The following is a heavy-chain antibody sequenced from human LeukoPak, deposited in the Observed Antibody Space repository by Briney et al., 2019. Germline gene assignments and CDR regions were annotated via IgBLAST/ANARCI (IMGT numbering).Heavy chain of an antibody. CDR3: ARDSIDSSGYYYRGDY. CDR1: GFTFSSYA. D-gene: IGHD3-22*01. V-gene: IGHV3-30*04. J-gene: IGHJ4*02. CDR2: ISYDGSNK. Sequence: GGSLRLSCAASGFTFSSYAMHWVRQAPGKGLEWVAVISYDGSNKYYADSVKGRFTISRDNSKNTLYLQMNSLRAEDTAVYYCARDSIDSSGYYYRGDYWGQGTLVTVSS.